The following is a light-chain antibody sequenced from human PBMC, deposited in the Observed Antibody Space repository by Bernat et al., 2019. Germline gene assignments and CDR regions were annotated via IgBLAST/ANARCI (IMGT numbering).Light chain of an antibody. J-gene: IGKJ5*01. Sequence: DIQLTQSPSFLSASVGDRVTITCRASQVIGTYLAWYHQKPGKAPHLLTYGASTLQSGVPSRFSGSGSGTEFTLTISGLQPEDSATYYCQQLDKFPITFGQGTRLEIK. CDR2: GAS. V-gene: IGKV1-9*01. CDR1: QVIGTY. CDR3: QQLDKFPIT.